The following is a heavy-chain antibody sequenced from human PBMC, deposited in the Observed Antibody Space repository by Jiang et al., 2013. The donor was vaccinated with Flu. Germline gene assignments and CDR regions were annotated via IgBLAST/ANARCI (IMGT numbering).Heavy chain of an antibody. J-gene: IGHJ6*04. V-gene: IGHV1-69*04. CDR3: AKETIEMPTTDLVFNYHAMDV. D-gene: IGHD5-24*01. Sequence: SGAEVRKPGSSVKISCEASGGTFSSYAISWVRQAPGQGLQWMGRIIPSLGVVHFAQNFQDRVTITADKSTGAGYMAVSGLTSQDTAVYYCAKETIEMPTTDLVFNYHAMDVWGKGTTVTV. CDR1: GGTFSSYA. CDR2: IIPSLGVV.